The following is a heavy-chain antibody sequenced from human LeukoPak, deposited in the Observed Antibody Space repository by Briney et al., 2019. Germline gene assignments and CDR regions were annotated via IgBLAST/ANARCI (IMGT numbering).Heavy chain of an antibody. CDR2: INPNSGGT. Sequence: ASVKVSCKASGYTFTGYYMHWVRQAPGQGLEWMGRINPNSGGTNYAQKFQGRVTMTRDTSISTAYMELSRLRSDDTAVYYCARGPTHPYYDFWSGYFYDAFDIWGQGTMVTVSS. CDR3: ARGPTHPYYDFWSGYFYDAFDI. V-gene: IGHV1-2*06. J-gene: IGHJ3*02. D-gene: IGHD3-3*01. CDR1: GYTFTGYY.